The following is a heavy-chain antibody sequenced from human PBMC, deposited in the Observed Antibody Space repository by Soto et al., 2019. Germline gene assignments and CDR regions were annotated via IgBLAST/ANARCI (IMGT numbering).Heavy chain of an antibody. CDR3: AKDLYGYSGDY. J-gene: IGHJ4*02. Sequence: QVQLVESGGGVVQPGRSLRLSCAASGFTFSSYGMHWVRQAPGKGLEWVAVISYDGSNKYYADSVKGRFTISRDNSKNPLYLQMNSLRAEDTAVYYCAKDLYGYSGDYWGQGTLVTVSS. CDR1: GFTFSSYG. CDR2: ISYDGSNK. V-gene: IGHV3-30*18. D-gene: IGHD6-13*01.